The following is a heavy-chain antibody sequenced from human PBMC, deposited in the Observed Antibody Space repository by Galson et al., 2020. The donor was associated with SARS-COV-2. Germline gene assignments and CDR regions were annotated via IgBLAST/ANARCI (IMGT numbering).Heavy chain of an antibody. V-gene: IGHV4-59*13. J-gene: IGHJ5*02. Sequence: SETLSLTCTVSGGSISSYYWSWIRQPPGNGLEWIGYIYYSGSTNYNPSLKSRVTISVDTSKNQFSLKLSSVTAADTAVYYCARELGSYYYGSGSYYNEYWFDPWGQGTLVTVSS. CDR3: ARELGSYYYGSGSYYNEYWFDP. D-gene: IGHD3-10*01. CDR1: GGSISSYY. CDR2: IYYSGST.